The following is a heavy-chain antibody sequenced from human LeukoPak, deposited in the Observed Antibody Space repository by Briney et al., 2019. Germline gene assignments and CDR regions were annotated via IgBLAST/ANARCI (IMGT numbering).Heavy chain of an antibody. D-gene: IGHD2-15*01. Sequence: ASVKVSCKASGYTFTSYYMHWVRQAPGQGLEWMGTINPSGGSTSYAQKFQGRVTMTRDMSTSTVYMELSSLRSEDTAVYYCAGTPGGVVVAALDYWGQGTLVTVSS. CDR1: GYTFTSYY. CDR3: AGTPGGVVVAALDY. CDR2: INPSGGST. V-gene: IGHV1-46*01. J-gene: IGHJ4*02.